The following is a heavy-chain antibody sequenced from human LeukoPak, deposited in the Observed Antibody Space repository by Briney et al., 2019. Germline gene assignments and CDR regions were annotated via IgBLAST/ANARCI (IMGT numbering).Heavy chain of an antibody. Sequence: ASVKVSCKASGYIFTGYYMHWVRQAPGQGLEWMGWINPNSGDTNYAQKFQGRVTMTSDTSARTVYMELSSLRSEDTAIYYCARIRDGYNDAYDIWGQGTVVTVPS. CDR3: ARIRDGYNDAYDI. J-gene: IGHJ3*02. D-gene: IGHD5-24*01. CDR2: INPNSGDT. V-gene: IGHV1-2*02. CDR1: GYIFTGYY.